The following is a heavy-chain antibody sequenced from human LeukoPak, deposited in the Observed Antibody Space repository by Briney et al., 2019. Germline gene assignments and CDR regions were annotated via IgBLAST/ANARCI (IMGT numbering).Heavy chain of an antibody. V-gene: IGHV4-34*01. CDR3: ARDLSPAITYWYFDL. CDR1: GGSFSGYY. D-gene: IGHD2-2*01. CDR2: INHSGST. Sequence: SETLSLTCAVYGGSFSGYYWSWIRQPPGKGLEWIGEINHSGSTNYNPSLKSRVTISVDTSKNQFSLKLSSVTAADTAMYYCARDLSPAITYWYFDLWGRGTLVTVSS. J-gene: IGHJ2*01.